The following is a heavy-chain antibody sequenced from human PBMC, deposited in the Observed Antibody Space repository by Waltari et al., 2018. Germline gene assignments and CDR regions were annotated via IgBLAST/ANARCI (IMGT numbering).Heavy chain of an antibody. CDR1: GGSFSGYY. V-gene: IGHV4-34*01. Sequence: QVQLQQWGAGLLKPSETLSLTCAVYGGSFSGYYWSWIRQPPGKGLEWIGEINHSGSTNYNPSLKSRVTISVDTSKNQFSLKLSSVTAADTAVYYCATRTTVVMGYFDYWGQGTLVTVSS. D-gene: IGHD4-17*01. CDR3: ATRTTVVMGYFDY. CDR2: INHSGST. J-gene: IGHJ4*02.